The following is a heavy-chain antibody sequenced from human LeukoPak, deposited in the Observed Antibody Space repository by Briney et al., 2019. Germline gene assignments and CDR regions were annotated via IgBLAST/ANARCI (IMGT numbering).Heavy chain of an antibody. CDR3: ARVRCSGGSCQPGVYRWFDP. CDR1: GFTFSSYA. V-gene: IGHV3-23*01. J-gene: IGHJ5*02. CDR2: ISGSGGST. Sequence: GGSLRLSCAASGFTFSSYAMSWVRQAPGKGLEWVSAISGSGGSTYYADSVKGRFTISRDNSKNTLYLQMNSLRAEDTAVYYCARVRCSGGSCQPGVYRWFDPWGQGTLVTVSS. D-gene: IGHD2-15*01.